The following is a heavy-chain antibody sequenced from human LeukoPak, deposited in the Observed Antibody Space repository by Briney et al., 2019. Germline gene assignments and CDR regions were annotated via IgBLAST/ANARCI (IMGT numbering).Heavy chain of an antibody. Sequence: GGSLRLSCAATWFTFKDYGMHWVRQPPGKGLEWVSGINWEGGGTHYADSVKGRFTISRDNAKNSLYLQMTSLRPEDTALYYCAKHLRATNTYIFFGLDVWGQGTTVTVSS. D-gene: IGHD1-26*01. CDR2: INWEGGGT. J-gene: IGHJ6*02. V-gene: IGHV3-9*01. CDR3: AKHLRATNTYIFFGLDV. CDR1: WFTFKDYG.